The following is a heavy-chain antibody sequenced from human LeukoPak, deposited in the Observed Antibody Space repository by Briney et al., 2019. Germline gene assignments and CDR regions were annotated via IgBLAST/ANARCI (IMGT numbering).Heavy chain of an antibody. CDR2: INHSGST. D-gene: IGHD2-15*01. CDR1: GGSFSGCY. J-gene: IGHJ4*02. Sequence: PSETLSLTCAVYGGSFSGCYWSWIRQPPGKGLEWIGEINHSGSTNYNPSLKSRVTISVDTSKNQFSLKLSSVTATDTAVYYCARGVGRREVVVADEAEGFDYWGQGTLVTVSS. CDR3: ARGVGRREVVVADEAEGFDY. V-gene: IGHV4-34*01.